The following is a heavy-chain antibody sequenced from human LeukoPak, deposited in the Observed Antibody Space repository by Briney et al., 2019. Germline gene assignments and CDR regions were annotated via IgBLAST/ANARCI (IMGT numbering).Heavy chain of an antibody. D-gene: IGHD1-1*01. CDR3: ARDRKVEPLPEY. Sequence: PGGSLRLSCAASGFTFSSYEMNWVRQAPGKGLEWVSYISSSGSTIYYADSVKGRFTISRDNARNSLYLQLNSLRAEDTAVYYCARDRKVEPLPEYWGQGTLVTVSS. CDR1: GFTFSSYE. J-gene: IGHJ4*02. CDR2: ISSSGSTI. V-gene: IGHV3-48*03.